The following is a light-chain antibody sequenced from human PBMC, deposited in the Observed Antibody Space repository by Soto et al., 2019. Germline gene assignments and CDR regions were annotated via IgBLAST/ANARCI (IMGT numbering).Light chain of an antibody. CDR2: WAS. J-gene: IGKJ4*01. CDR1: QSVLFTSNNKNY. V-gene: IGKV4-1*01. CDR3: QQYYTLPLT. Sequence: DIVMTQSPDSLAVSLGERATINCESSQSVLFTSNNKNYLAGYQQKPGQPPKLLLSWASARESGVPERFSGSGAGTLFTLSSSSLQAEDVAVYYCQQYYTLPLTFGGGTKVEIK.